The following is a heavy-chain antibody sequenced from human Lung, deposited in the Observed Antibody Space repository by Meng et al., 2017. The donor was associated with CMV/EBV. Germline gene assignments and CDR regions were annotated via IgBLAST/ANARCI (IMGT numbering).Heavy chain of an antibody. CDR2: ISYDGGKK. CDR3: VRSFAPYTSSWYGG. D-gene: IGHD6-13*01. J-gene: IGHJ4*02. V-gene: IGHV3-30-3*01. Sequence: GESXKISCVASGSTFRSYAMHWVRQAPGKGLEWVAFISYDGGKKYYADSVKGRFTISRDNSNNTLYLQMSSLRADDTAVYYCVRSFAPYTSSWYGGWGQGTXVTVSS. CDR1: GSTFRSYA.